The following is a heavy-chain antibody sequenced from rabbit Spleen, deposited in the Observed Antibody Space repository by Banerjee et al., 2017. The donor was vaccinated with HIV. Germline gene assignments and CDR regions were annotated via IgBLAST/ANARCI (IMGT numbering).Heavy chain of an antibody. D-gene: IGHD8-1*01. Sequence: HLKESGGGLVQPGGSLKLSCKASGFTLSSYYMNWVRQAPGKGLEWIGYIDPVFGITYYANWVNGRFSISRENAQNTVDLKMNSLTAADTATYFCARDSGSSFSSYGMDLWGPGTLVTVS. CDR3: ARDSGSSFSSYGMDL. CDR1: GFTLSSYY. V-gene: IGHV1S7*01. J-gene: IGHJ6*01. CDR2: IDPVFGIT.